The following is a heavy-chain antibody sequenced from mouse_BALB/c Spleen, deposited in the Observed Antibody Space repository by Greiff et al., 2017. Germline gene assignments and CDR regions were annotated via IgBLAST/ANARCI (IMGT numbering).Heavy chain of an antibody. J-gene: IGHJ3*01. D-gene: IGHD2-14*01. CDR3: NAGRYDEGLAY. V-gene: IGHV14-4*02. CDR2: IDPENGDT. CDR1: GFNIKDYY. Sequence: VQLKQSGAELVRSGASVKLSCTASGFNIKDYYMHWVKQRPEQGLEWIGWIDPENGDTEYAPKFQGKATMTADTSSNTAYLQLSSLTSEDTAVYYCNAGRYDEGLAYWGQGTLVTVSA.